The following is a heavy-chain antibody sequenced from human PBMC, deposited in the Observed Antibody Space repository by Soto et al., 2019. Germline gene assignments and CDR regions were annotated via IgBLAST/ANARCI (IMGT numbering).Heavy chain of an antibody. CDR3: AKDLYTLGAFYVNPFDH. Sequence: GGSLRLSCAASGFTFDDYAMHWVRQAPGKGLEWVAGLSWNSGSTGYADSVKGRFAISRDNAKNSLYLQMNSLRTDDTALYYCAKDLYTLGAFYVNPFDHWGQGTLVTVSS. CDR2: LSWNSGST. J-gene: IGHJ5*02. CDR1: GFTFDDYA. V-gene: IGHV3-9*01. D-gene: IGHD3-10*02.